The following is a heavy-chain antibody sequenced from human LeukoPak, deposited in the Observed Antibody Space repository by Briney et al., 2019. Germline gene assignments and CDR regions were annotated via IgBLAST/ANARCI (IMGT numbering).Heavy chain of an antibody. CDR3: ARNYGDEIYYYYYYMDV. J-gene: IGHJ6*03. CDR1: GFIFSNYA. CDR2: IKQDGSEK. Sequence: GSLRLSCAASGFIFSNYAMHWVRQAPGKGLEWVANIKQDGSEKYYVDSVKGRFTISRDNAKNSLYLQMNSLRAEDTAVYYCARNYGDEIYYYYYYMDVWGKGTTVTVSS. V-gene: IGHV3-7*01. D-gene: IGHD4-17*01.